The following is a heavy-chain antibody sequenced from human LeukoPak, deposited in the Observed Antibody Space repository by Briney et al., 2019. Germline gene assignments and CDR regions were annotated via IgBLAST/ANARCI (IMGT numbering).Heavy chain of an antibody. CDR1: GVSISSYY. CDR3: ASETKAYYDFWSGYYPLYYYYYMDV. V-gene: IGHV4-59*01. J-gene: IGHJ6*03. Sequence: PSETLSLTCTVSGVSISSYYWTWIRQPPGEGLEWIGYIYYSGSTNYNPSLKSRVTISVDTSKNQFSLKLSSVTAADTAVYYCASETKAYYDFWSGYYPLYYYYYMDVWGKGTTVTVSS. CDR2: IYYSGST. D-gene: IGHD3-3*01.